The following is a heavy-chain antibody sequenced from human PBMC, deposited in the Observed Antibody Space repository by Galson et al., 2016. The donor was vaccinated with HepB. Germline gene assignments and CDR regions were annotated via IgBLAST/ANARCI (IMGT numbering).Heavy chain of an antibody. V-gene: IGHV3-33*08. CDR3: ARMYCSSSSCYFDS. D-gene: IGHD2-2*01. CDR1: GFTFSTYS. CDR2: IYSDGSTK. Sequence: SLRLSCAASGFTFSTYSMNWVRQAPGKGLEWVATIYSDGSTKYYDDSVKGRFTISRDNSKNTLDLQMSSMKVEDTAVYYCARMYCSSSSCYFDSWGQGALVTVSS. J-gene: IGHJ4*02.